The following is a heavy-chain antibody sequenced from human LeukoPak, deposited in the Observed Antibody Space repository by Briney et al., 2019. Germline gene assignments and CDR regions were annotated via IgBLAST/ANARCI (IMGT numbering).Heavy chain of an antibody. CDR1: GFTFNNYA. V-gene: IGHV3-23*01. Sequence: GGSLRLSCAASGFTFNNYAMSWVRQAPGKGLEWVSAISGSGTNTYYADSVKGRFTISRDNSRNTLFLQMNSLRAEGTAVYYCAKGSPLNWFDPWGQGTLVTVSS. CDR3: AKGSPLNWFDP. CDR2: ISGSGTNT. J-gene: IGHJ5*02.